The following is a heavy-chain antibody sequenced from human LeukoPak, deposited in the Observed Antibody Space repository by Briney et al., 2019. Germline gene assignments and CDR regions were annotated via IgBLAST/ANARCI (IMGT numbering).Heavy chain of an antibody. CDR3: ARADYYDSSGYYYGPPGDDAFDI. J-gene: IGHJ3*02. V-gene: IGHV4-59*01. CDR1: GGSISSYY. Sequence: SETLSLTCTVSGGSISSYYWGWIRQPPGKGLEWIGYIYYSGSTNYNPSLKSRVTISVDTSKNQFSLKLSSVTAADTAVYYCARADYYDSSGYYYGPPGDDAFDIWGQGTMVTVSS. CDR2: IYYSGST. D-gene: IGHD3-22*01.